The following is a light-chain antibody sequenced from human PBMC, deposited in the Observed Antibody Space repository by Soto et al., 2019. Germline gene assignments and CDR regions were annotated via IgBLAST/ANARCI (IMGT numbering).Light chain of an antibody. CDR1: QSVSSSY. CDR3: QQYVSSPPMYT. CDR2: GAS. V-gene: IGKV3-20*01. J-gene: IGKJ2*01. Sequence: EIVLTQSPGTLSLSPGERATLSCRASQSVSSSYLAWYQHKPGQAPRLLIYGASSRATGIPDRFSGSGSGTDFTLTIRRLEPEDFAVYYCQQYVSSPPMYTFGQGTKLEIK.